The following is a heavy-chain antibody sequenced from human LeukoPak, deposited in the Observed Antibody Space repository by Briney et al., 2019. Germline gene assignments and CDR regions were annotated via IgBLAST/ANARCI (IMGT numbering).Heavy chain of an antibody. V-gene: IGHV1-69*05. CDR2: SIPIFGTA. CDR1: GGTFSSYA. J-gene: IGHJ4*02. D-gene: IGHD3-3*01. CDR3: AREVGVRYFDY. Sequence: SVKVSCKASGGTFSSYAISWVRQAPGQGLEWMGRSIPIFGTANFAQKFQGGVTITTDESTSTAYMELSSLRSEDTAVYYCAREVGVRYFDYWGQGTLVTVSS.